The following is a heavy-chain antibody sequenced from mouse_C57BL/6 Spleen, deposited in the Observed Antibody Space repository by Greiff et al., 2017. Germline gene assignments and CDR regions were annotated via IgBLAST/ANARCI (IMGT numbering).Heavy chain of an antibody. CDR3: ARSEYFDY. CDR1: GYAFSSSW. Sequence: QVQLQQSGPELVKPGASVKISCKASGYAFSSSWMNWVKQRPGKGLEWIGRIYPGDGDTTYNGKFKGKATLTADKSSSTAYMQLSSLTSEDSAVYFCARSEYFDYWGQGTTLTVSS. V-gene: IGHV1-82*01. CDR2: IYPGDGDT. J-gene: IGHJ2*01.